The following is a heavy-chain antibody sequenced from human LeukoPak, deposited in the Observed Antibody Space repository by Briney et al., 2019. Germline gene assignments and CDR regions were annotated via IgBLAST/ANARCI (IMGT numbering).Heavy chain of an antibody. D-gene: IGHD6-13*01. J-gene: IGHJ4*02. V-gene: IGHV4-34*01. CDR3: ARLKMIAAAGTENYFDY. CDR1: GFTFSSYG. Sequence: GSLRLSCAASGFTFSSYGMSWVRQAPGKGLEWVGEINHSGSTNYNPSLMSRGTISVDTSKNQFSLPLSSVTAADTAVYYCARLKMIAAAGTENYFDYWGQGTQVTVSS. CDR2: INHSGST.